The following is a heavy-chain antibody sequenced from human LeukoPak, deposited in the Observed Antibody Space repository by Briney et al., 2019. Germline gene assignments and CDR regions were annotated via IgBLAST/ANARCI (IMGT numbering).Heavy chain of an antibody. CDR2: IYYSGST. V-gene: IGHV4-59*01. D-gene: IGHD2-2*01. Sequence: SETLSLTCTVSGGSISSYYWSWIRQPPGKGLEWIGYIYYSGSTNYNPSLKSRVTTSVDTSKNQFSLKLSSVTAADTAVYYCARGGGYCSSTSCYHFDYWGQGTLVTVSS. J-gene: IGHJ4*02. CDR3: ARGGGYCSSTSCYHFDY. CDR1: GGSISSYY.